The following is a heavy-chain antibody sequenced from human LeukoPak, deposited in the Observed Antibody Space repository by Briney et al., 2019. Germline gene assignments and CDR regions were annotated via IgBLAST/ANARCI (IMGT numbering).Heavy chain of an antibody. Sequence: SVKVSCKASGGTFSSYAISWVRQAPGQGLEWMGGIIPIFGTANYAQKFQGRVTITADESTSTAYMELSSLRSEDTAVYYCARDYYDSSGYDYYYYYGMDVWGQGTTVTVSS. J-gene: IGHJ6*02. CDR2: IIPIFGTA. D-gene: IGHD3-22*01. CDR1: GGTFSSYA. V-gene: IGHV1-69*13. CDR3: ARDYYDSSGYDYYYYYGMDV.